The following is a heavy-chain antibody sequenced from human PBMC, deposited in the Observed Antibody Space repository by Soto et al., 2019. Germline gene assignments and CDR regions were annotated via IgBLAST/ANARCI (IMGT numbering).Heavy chain of an antibody. Sequence: GGTLRLSCAVPGITLKNVAMCCVRQDLGQGLEWVSSIPAGRGVAEYTDSLKGRFTVSRDDSRGTMYLQMSSLRVDVTAVYYCSKDAASRNAEWDYFDPWGQGTLVTFSS. CDR2: IPAGRGVA. J-gene: IGHJ5*02. CDR1: GITLKNVA. CDR3: SKDAASRNAEWDYFDP. D-gene: IGHD1-26*01. V-gene: IGHV3-23*01.